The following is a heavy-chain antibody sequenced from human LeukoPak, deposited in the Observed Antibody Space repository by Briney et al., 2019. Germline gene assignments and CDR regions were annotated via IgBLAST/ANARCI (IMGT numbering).Heavy chain of an antibody. CDR2: ISSSSSTI. V-gene: IGHV3-48*02. J-gene: IGHJ4*02. D-gene: IGHD3-22*01. Sequence: PGGPLRLSCAASGFTFSSYSMNWVRQAPGKGLEWVSYISSSSSTIYYADSVKGRFTISRDNAKNSLYLQMNSLRDEDTAVYYCARRYYYDSSDRSGSDFDYWGQGTLVTVSS. CDR3: ARRYYYDSSDRSGSDFDY. CDR1: GFTFSSYS.